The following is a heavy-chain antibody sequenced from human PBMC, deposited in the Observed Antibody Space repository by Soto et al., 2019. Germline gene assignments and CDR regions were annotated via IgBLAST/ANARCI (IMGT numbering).Heavy chain of an antibody. D-gene: IGHD2-2*01. V-gene: IGHV3-30*18. J-gene: IGHJ4*02. CDR1: GFTFSSYG. CDR2: ISYDGSNK. CDR3: GKCDCGSTSCYYVDY. Sequence: QVLLVESGGGVVQPGRSLRLSCAASGFTFSSYGMHWVRQAPGKGLEWVAVISYDGSNKYYADSVKGRFTISRDNSNSTLYLQMSSLRAEHRAVYYCGKCDCGSTSCYYVDYCGQGTLVTVSS.